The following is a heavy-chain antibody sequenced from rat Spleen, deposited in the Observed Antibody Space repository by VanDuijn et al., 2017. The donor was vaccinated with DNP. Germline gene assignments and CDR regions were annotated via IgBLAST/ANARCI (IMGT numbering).Heavy chain of an antibody. D-gene: IGHD1-3*01. CDR2: ITYVGTIT. V-gene: IGHV5-7*01. J-gene: IGHJ1*01. CDR1: GFTFRDYD. CDR3: TRRRFNDGSNAHWYVDF. Sequence: EVQLVESGGGLVKPGGSLKLSCVASGFTFRDYDMAWVRQAPKRGLEWVTTITYVGTITYYRDSVKGRFTISRDNAKSTLYLQMDSLRSEDTATYCCTRRRFNDGSNAHWYVDFWGPGTMVTVSS.